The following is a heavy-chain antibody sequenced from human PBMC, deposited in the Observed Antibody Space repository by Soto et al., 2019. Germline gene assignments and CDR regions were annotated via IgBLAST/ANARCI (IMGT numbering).Heavy chain of an antibody. CDR1: GGPRSNYY. J-gene: IGHJ6*02. Sequence: SEPMSLTCNVSGGPRSNYYWSWVRQPAGKGLEWVGRIYSDGATNYSPSLKSRVFMSLDMSGNQFSLQLNSVTAADTAVYYCSRVGCSNSKCQKGGMDVWGQGPTVNV. CDR2: IYSDGAT. D-gene: IGHD2-2*01. CDR3: SRVGCSNSKCQKGGMDV. V-gene: IGHV4-4*07.